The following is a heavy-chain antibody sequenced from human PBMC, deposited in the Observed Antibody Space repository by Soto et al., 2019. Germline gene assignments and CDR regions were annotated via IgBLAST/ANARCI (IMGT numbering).Heavy chain of an antibody. Sequence: WETLSLTCTFSVGSISSYYWSCIRQPPGKGLEWIGYIYYSGSTNYNPSLKSRVTISVDTSENQFSLKLRSVTAADTAVYYCARDISRDSGYRYGFDLWGQGTLVTVSS. J-gene: IGHJ5*02. D-gene: IGHD5-18*01. V-gene: IGHV4-59*01. CDR1: VGSISSYY. CDR2: IYYSGST. CDR3: ARDISRDSGYRYGFDL.